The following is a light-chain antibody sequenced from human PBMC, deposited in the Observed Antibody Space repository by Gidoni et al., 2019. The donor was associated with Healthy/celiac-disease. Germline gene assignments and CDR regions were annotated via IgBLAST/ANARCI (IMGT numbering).Light chain of an antibody. CDR1: NSISSW. Sequence: DIQMTQSPSTLSASVGDRVTITCLASNSISSWLAWYQQKPGKAPKLLIYTASSLESGVPSRFSGSGSGTEFTLTISSLQPDDFATYYCQQYNIYSSYTFXQXTKLEIK. V-gene: IGKV1-5*03. CDR2: TAS. CDR3: QQYNIYSSYT. J-gene: IGKJ2*01.